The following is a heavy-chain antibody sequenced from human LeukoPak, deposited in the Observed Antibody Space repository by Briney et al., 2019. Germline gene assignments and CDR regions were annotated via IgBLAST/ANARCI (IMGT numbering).Heavy chain of an antibody. J-gene: IGHJ4*02. Sequence: GRSLRLSCAASGFTFSSYAMPWVRQAPGKGLEWVAVISYDGSNKYYADSVKGRFTISRDNSKNTLYLQMNSLRAEDTAVYYCAKDRGTYYFDYWGQGTLVTVSS. D-gene: IGHD1-26*01. CDR3: AKDRGTYYFDY. V-gene: IGHV3-30-3*01. CDR2: ISYDGSNK. CDR1: GFTFSSYA.